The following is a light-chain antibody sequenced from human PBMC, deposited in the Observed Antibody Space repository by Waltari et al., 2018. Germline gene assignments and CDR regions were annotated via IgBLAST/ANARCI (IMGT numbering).Light chain of an antibody. V-gene: IGKV3-20*01. CDR3: QQYDISPLT. J-gene: IGKJ4*01. CDR1: QTVRATY. CDR2: DTS. Sequence: EIELTQSPGPLSLSPGERATLSCRASQTVRATYLAWYQQKPGQAPTLVIHDTSSRATGIPDRFSGSGSGTDFSLTISSLEPEDFAVYYCQQYDISPLTFGGGTKVETK.